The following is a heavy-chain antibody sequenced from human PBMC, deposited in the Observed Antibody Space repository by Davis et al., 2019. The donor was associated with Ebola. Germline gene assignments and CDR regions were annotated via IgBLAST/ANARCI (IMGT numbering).Heavy chain of an antibody. J-gene: IGHJ4*02. CDR1: GFTFSTYS. CDR2: ISSDSDYI. V-gene: IGHV3-21*01. Sequence: GESLKISCAASGFTFSTYSMSWVRQAPGKGLEWVSSISSDSDYIYYADSAKGRFTISRDNSKNTLYLQMNSLRAEDTAVYYCAKDDYGDGAPLDYWGQGTLVTVSS. D-gene: IGHD4-17*01. CDR3: AKDDYGDGAPLDY.